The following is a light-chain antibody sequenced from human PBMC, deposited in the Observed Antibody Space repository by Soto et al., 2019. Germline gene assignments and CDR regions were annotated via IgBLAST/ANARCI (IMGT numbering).Light chain of an antibody. CDR3: QHNNNYSEA. CDR2: AAS. V-gene: IGKV1-17*01. J-gene: IGKJ1*01. CDR1: QGIRSA. Sequence: NQGTQSPSSLAASVGDRVTITCRTSQGIRSALGWYQQKPGKVPKLLIYAASTLQCGVPSRISGSGSGTAFTLTSCSLQPDDFATYYCQHNNNYSEAFGQGTKV.